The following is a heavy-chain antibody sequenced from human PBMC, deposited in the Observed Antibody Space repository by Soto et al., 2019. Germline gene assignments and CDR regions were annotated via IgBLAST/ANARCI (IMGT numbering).Heavy chain of an antibody. CDR2: ISSSGGTI. V-gene: IGHV3-48*03. CDR1: GFTFSSYE. Sequence: PGGSLRLSCATSGFTFSSYEMNWVRQAPGKGLEWVSYISSSGGTIYYADSVKGRFTISRDNAKNSLYLQMDSLRAEDTAVYYCARDQEAGSFFPYYYGMDVWGQGTKVPVSS. J-gene: IGHJ6*02. D-gene: IGHD6-13*01. CDR3: ARDQEAGSFFPYYYGMDV.